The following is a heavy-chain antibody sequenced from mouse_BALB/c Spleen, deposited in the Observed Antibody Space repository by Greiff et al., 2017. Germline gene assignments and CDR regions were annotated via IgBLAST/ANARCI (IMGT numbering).Heavy chain of an antibody. D-gene: IGHD2-4*01. V-gene: IGHV2-9*02. CDR1: GFSLTSYG. Sequence: VQRVESGPGLVAPSQSLSITCTVSGFSLTSYGVHWVRQPPGKGLEWLGVIWAGGSTNYNSALMSRLSISKDNSKSQVFLKMNSLQTDDTAMYYCARGGDDYDEGHYAMDYWGQGTSVTVSS. CDR3: ARGGDDYDEGHYAMDY. J-gene: IGHJ4*01. CDR2: IWAGGST.